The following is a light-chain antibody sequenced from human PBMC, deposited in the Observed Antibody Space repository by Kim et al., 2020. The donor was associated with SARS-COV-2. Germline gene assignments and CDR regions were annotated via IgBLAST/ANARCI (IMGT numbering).Light chain of an antibody. CDR2: DND. CDR1: TSNTGNNL. J-gene: IGLJ1*01. V-gene: IGLV1-51*01. CDR3: GTWDSSLSAYV. Sequence: GQKVTIACSGGTSNTGNNLVSWYQQVPGTAPNLLIYDNDKRPSGIPDRFSGSKSGTAATLGITGLQTGDEADYYCGTWDSSLSAYVFGTGTKVTVL.